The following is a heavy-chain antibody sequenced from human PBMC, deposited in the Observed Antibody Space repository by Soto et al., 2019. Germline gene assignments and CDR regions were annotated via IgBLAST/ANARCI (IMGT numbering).Heavy chain of an antibody. CDR2: ISNSGNTI. Sequence: GSLRLSCAASGFTFSDYYISWIRQAPGKGLEYVSYISNSGNTIYYVDSVKGRFTISRDNAKNSLYLQMTSLRAEDTAVYYCARFDYWGQGALVTVSS. CDR1: GFTFSDYY. V-gene: IGHV3-11*01. CDR3: ARFDY. J-gene: IGHJ4*02.